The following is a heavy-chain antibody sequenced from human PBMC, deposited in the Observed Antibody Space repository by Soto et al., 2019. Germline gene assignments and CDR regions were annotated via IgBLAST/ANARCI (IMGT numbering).Heavy chain of an antibody. CDR2: IGLGSSTK. J-gene: IGHJ3*01. V-gene: IGHV3-48*01. CDR3: ARDQLYYNDISGRPLNAFDV. Sequence: PGGSLRLSCAASGFTFSSYAMHWVRQAPGKGLEWVSYIGLGSSTKYYADSVEGRFTISRDNAKNSLYLQMNSLRAEDTAVYYCARDQLYYNDISGRPLNAFDVWGQGTMVTVS. D-gene: IGHD3-22*01. CDR1: GFTFSSYA.